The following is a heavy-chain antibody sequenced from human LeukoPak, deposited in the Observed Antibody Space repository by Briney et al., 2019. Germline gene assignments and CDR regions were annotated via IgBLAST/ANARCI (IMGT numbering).Heavy chain of an antibody. CDR1: GGTFSSYA. J-gene: IGHJ4*02. CDR3: ARPSYCGDNCYHFFDF. V-gene: IGHV1-69*13. CDR2: IIPIFGTA. Sequence: SVKVSCKASGGTFSSYAISWVRQAPGQGLEWMGGIIPIFGTANYAQKFQGRVTITADESTSTAYMELNSLRVEDTAVYYCARPSYCGDNCYHFFDFWGQGALVTVSS. D-gene: IGHD2-21*02.